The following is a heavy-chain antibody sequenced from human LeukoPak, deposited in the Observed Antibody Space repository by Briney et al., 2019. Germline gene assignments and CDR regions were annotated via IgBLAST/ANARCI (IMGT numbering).Heavy chain of an antibody. V-gene: IGHV3-23*01. CDR3: AKFDYGDYVVGAFDI. CDR2: ISGSGGST. Sequence: GGSLRLSCAASGSTFSSYAMSWVRQAPGKGLEWVSAISGSGGSTYYADSVKGRFTISRDNSKNTLYLQMNSLRAEDTAVYYCAKFDYGDYVVGAFDIWGQGTMVTVSS. D-gene: IGHD4-17*01. CDR1: GSTFSSYA. J-gene: IGHJ3*02.